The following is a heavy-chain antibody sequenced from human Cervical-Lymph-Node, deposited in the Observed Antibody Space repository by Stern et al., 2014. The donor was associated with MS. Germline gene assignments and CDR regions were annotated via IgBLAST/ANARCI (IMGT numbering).Heavy chain of an antibody. CDR2: ISKDGSDK. CDR1: GFTFSSYG. D-gene: IGHD2-2*01. V-gene: IGHV3-30*18. J-gene: IGHJ5*02. CDR3: AKESTVRLNWFDP. Sequence: VQLVESEGGVVQPGRSLRLSCAASGFTFSSYGMHWVRQAPGKGLEWVAFISKDGSDKSYAASVKGRFTIFRANSKNTLYLQMNSLSAQDTAVYYCAKESTVRLNWFDPWGQGALVTVSS.